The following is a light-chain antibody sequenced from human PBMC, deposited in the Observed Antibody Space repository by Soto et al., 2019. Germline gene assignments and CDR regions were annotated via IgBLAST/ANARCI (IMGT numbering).Light chain of an antibody. CDR1: QSVSSSY. Sequence: EIVLTQSPGTLSLSPGERATLSCRASQSVSSSYLAWYRQKPGQAPRLLIYGASSRATGIPDRCSGSGSGTDFALTISRLEPEDFAVYYCQQYGSSPTTFGGGTKAEIK. CDR2: GAS. CDR3: QQYGSSPTT. J-gene: IGKJ4*01. V-gene: IGKV3-20*01.